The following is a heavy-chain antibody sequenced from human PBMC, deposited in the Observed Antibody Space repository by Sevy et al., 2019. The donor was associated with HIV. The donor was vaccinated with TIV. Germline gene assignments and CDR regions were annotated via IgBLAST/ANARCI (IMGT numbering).Heavy chain of an antibody. CDR2: IRYDGSNK. J-gene: IGHJ6*03. Sequence: GGSLRLSCAASGFTFSSYGMHWVRQAPGKGLEWVAFIRYDGSNKYYADSVKGRFTISRDNSKNTLYLQMNSLRAEDTAVYYCAILAEGITMVRGNYYMDVWGKWTTVTVSS. V-gene: IGHV3-30*02. CDR3: AILAEGITMVRGNYYMDV. D-gene: IGHD3-10*01. CDR1: GFTFSSYG.